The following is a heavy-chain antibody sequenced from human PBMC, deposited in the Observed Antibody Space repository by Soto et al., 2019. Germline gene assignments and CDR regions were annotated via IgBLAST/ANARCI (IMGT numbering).Heavy chain of an antibody. Sequence: PGGSLSLSCAASGFILSSYSMSWVRQAPGKGLEWISDTSGSDGNTYYADSVKGRFTNSRDNTKNKLHQQVNSQRAADTAVDYCGKIVVGAAGGNYYYYMDVWGKGTTVTVSS. CDR3: GKIVVGAAGGNYYYYMDV. CDR2: TSGSDGNT. V-gene: IGHV3-23*01. CDR1: GFILSSYS. J-gene: IGHJ6*03. D-gene: IGHD6-13*01.